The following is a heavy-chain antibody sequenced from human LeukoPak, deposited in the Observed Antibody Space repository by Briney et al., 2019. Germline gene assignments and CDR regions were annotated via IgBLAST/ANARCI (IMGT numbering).Heavy chain of an antibody. Sequence: SETLSLTCTVSGCSISSSSYYWGWIRQPPGKGLEWIGSIYYSGSTYYNPSLKSRVTISVDTSKNQFALKLSSVAAADTAVYYCARPTQQLVPFSAFDIWGQGTMVTVSS. J-gene: IGHJ3*02. CDR1: GCSISSSSYY. D-gene: IGHD6-13*01. CDR2: IYYSGST. V-gene: IGHV4-39*01. CDR3: ARPTQQLVPFSAFDI.